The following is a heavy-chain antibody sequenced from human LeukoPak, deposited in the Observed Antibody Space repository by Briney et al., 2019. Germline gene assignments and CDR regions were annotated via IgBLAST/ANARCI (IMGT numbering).Heavy chain of an antibody. CDR2: ISSSSSYT. CDR1: GFTFSSYS. Sequence: GGSLRLSCAASGFTFSSYSMNWVRQAPGKGLEWVSSISSSSSYTYYADSVKGRFTISRDNSKKTLYLQLNSLRAEDTAVYCAKSQRGYYPRRTYYYYMDVWGKGTTVTVSS. J-gene: IGHJ6*03. CDR3: AKSQRGYYPRRTYYYYMDV. D-gene: IGHD1-26*01. V-gene: IGHV3-21*04.